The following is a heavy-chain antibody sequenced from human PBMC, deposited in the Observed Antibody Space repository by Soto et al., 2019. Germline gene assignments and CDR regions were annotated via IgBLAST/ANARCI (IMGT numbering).Heavy chain of an antibody. J-gene: IGHJ4*02. CDR3: STAPISL. CDR2: IKSKTDGGTT. Sequence: GGSLRLSCVVSGFTFSNVWMSWVRQAPGKGLEWVGRIKSKTDGGTTNYAAPVKGRFTISRDDSKNTLYLQMNSLKTEDTAVYFCSTAPISLWGQGALVTVSS. CDR1: GFTFSNVW. V-gene: IGHV3-15*01.